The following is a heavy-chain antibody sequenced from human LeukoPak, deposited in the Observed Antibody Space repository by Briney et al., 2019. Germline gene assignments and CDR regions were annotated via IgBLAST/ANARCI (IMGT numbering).Heavy chain of an antibody. J-gene: IGHJ3*02. CDR2: IIPIFGTA. D-gene: IGHD4-11*01. V-gene: IGHV1-69*05. CDR3: ARGYSNLEDAFDI. CDR1: GGTFSSYA. Sequence: ASVKVSCKASGGTFSSYAISWVRQAPGRGLEWMGGIIPIFGTANYAQKFQGRVTITTDESTSTAYTELSSLRSEDTAVYYCARGYSNLEDAFDIWGQGTMVTVSS.